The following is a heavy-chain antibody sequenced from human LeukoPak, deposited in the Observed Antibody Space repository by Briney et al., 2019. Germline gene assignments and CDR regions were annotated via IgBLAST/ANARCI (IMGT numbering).Heavy chain of an antibody. CDR3: AREQGSDAFDI. CDR1: GYTFTSYD. J-gene: IGHJ3*02. Sequence: ASVKVSCKASGYTFTSYDINWVRQATGQGLEWMGWMNPNSGNTGYAQKFQGRVTMTRNTSISTAYMELRSLRSDDTAVYYCAREQGSDAFDIWGQGTMVTVSS. CDR2: MNPNSGNT. D-gene: IGHD3-10*01. V-gene: IGHV1-8*01.